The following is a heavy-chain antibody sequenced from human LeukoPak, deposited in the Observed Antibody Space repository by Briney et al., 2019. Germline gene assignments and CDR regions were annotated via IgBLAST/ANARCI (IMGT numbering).Heavy chain of an antibody. CDR3: AKDIEYQLLFAFDI. J-gene: IGHJ3*02. CDR2: ISWNSGSI. D-gene: IGHD2-2*01. V-gene: IGHV3-9*03. Sequence: GGSLRLSCAASGFTFDDYAMHWVRQAPGKGLEWVSGISWNSGSIGYADSVKGRFTISRDNAKNSLYLQMNSPRAEDMALYYCAKDIEYQLLFAFDIWGQGTMVTVSS. CDR1: GFTFDDYA.